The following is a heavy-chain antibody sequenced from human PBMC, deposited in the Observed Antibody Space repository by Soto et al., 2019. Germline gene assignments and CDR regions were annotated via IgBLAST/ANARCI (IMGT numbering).Heavy chain of an antibody. J-gene: IGHJ4*02. D-gene: IGHD3-10*01. V-gene: IGHV3-7*03. CDR2: INQDATRQ. CDR3: ARVGLFDGNKPITLEF. CDR1: GFSFSSYW. Sequence: QPVGSLRLSCAASGFSFSSYWMSWVRQASGRGLEWVANINQDATRQSYVDSVEGRFSISRDNAKNSVYLQMNNLRVDDTAVYYCARVGLFDGNKPITLEFWGQGTLVTVSS.